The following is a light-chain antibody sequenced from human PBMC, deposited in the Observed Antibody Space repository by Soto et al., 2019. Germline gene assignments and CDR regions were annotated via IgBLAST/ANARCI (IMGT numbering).Light chain of an antibody. Sequence: DIQLTQSPSFLSASVGDRVTITCRASQDISNYLAWYQQKPGKAPRLLIYVASTLQSGIPLRFSGSGSGTEFTLTTSSLQPEDFATYYCQQLKGYTTFGQGTKLEIK. CDR1: QDISNY. J-gene: IGKJ2*01. CDR2: VAS. V-gene: IGKV1-9*01. CDR3: QQLKGYTT.